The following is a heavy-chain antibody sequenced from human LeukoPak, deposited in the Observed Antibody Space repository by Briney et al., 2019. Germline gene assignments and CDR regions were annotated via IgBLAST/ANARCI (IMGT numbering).Heavy chain of an antibody. J-gene: IGHJ3*02. CDR1: GGSISSSSYY. CDR2: IYYSGST. Sequence: SETLSLTCTVSGGSISSSSYYWGWIRQPPGKGLEWIGSIYYSGSTYYNPSLKSRVTISVDTSKNQFSLKLSSVTAADTAVYYCASAIAVAGTIAFDIWGQGTMVTVSS. CDR3: ASAIAVAGTIAFDI. D-gene: IGHD6-19*01. V-gene: IGHV4-39*07.